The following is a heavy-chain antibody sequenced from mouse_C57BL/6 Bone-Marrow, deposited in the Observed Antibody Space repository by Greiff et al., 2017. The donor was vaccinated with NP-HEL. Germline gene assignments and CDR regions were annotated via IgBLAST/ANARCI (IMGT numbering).Heavy chain of an antibody. CDR3: ARESPTIVTTPFAY. V-gene: IGHV5-4*01. J-gene: IGHJ3*01. CDR1: GFTFSSYA. D-gene: IGHD2-5*01. Sequence: EVKLMESGGGLVKPGGSLKLSCAASGFTFSSYAMSWVRQTPEKRLEWVATISDGGSYTYYPDNVKGRFTISRDNAKNNLYLQMSHLKSEDTAMYYCARESPTIVTTPFAYWGQGTLVTVSA. CDR2: ISDGGSYT.